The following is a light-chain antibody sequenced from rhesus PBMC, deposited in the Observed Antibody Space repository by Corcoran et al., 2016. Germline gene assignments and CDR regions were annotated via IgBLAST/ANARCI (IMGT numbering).Light chain of an antibody. J-gene: IGKJ3*01. Sequence: DIQMTQSPSSLSASVGDTVTITCRASQSISSWLAWYQQNPGKPPDLLIYKASSLQSGVPPRFSGSGSGTDFTLTISSLQSEDCATYYCQQYRSSPFTVGPGTKLDIK. CDR2: KAS. CDR3: QQYRSSPFT. V-gene: IGKV1-22*01. CDR1: QSISSW.